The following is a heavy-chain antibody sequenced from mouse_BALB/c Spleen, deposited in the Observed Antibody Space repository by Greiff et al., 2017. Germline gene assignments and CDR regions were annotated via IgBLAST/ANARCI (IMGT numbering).Heavy chain of an antibody. Sequence: QVQLKESGAELAKPGASVKMSCKASGYTFTSYWMHWVKQRPGQGLEWIGYINPSTGYTEYNQKFKDKATLTADKSSSTAYMQLSSLTSEDSAVYYCASFSLLRLYYAMDYWGQGTSVTVSS. D-gene: IGHD1-2*01. V-gene: IGHV1-7*01. J-gene: IGHJ4*01. CDR2: INPSTGYT. CDR1: GYTFTSYW. CDR3: ASFSLLRLYYAMDY.